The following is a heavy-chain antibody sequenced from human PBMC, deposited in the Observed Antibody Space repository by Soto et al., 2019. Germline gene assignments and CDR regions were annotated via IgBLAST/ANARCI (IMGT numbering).Heavy chain of an antibody. D-gene: IGHD2-21*01. Sequence: EVQLVESGGGLVQPGGSLRLSCADSGFTFSDYGMNWARQAPGRGLEWVTHINAPGETKSYSDSVKGRFTLSRADAKNSLYLQMNRLPADDTAIYYCARDPEGIYAVDYWCQGTLVTVSS. CDR1: GFTFSDYG. CDR2: INAPGETK. V-gene: IGHV3-48*04. J-gene: IGHJ4*02. CDR3: ARDPEGIYAVDY.